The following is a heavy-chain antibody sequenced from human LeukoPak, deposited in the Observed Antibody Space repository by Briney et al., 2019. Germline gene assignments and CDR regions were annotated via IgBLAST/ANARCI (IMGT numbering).Heavy chain of an antibody. Sequence: PAETLSLTCTVSGGSISSYYWTWIRQPPGKGLEWVGYIRYTGITNYNPSLKSRGTISVDTSSNQFSLKLSSVTAADTAVYYCASYYFDRSGYPLFDSWGPGTLVTVSS. CDR1: GGSISSYY. V-gene: IGHV4-59*12. J-gene: IGHJ4*02. CDR2: IRYTGIT. D-gene: IGHD3-22*01. CDR3: ASYYFDRSGYPLFDS.